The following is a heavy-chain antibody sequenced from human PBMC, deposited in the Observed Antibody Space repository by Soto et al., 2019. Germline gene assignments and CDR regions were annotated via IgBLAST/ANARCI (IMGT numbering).Heavy chain of an antibody. CDR3: ARAAGYYVSSSYYFRYYWHFDL. CDR2: IYSGGIT. CDR1: GFTVSSNY. D-gene: IGHD3-22*01. Sequence: EVQLVESGGGLVQPGGSLRLSCAASGFTVSSNYMNWVRQAPGKGLEWVSVIYSGGITNYADSVKGRFTISRDNSKNAVYLHMSSLRTEDTAVYYCARAAGYYVSSSYYFRYYWHFDLWGRGTLVTVSS. V-gene: IGHV3-66*01. J-gene: IGHJ2*01.